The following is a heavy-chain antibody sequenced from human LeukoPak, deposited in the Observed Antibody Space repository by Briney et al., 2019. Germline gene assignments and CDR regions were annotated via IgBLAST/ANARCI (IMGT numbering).Heavy chain of an antibody. CDR1: GFTFSSYS. CDR3: ARDLASSGWFPNDY. Sequence: KSGGSLRLSCAAYGFTFSSYSMNWVRQAPGKGLEWVSSISSSSSYIYYADSVKGRFTISRDNAKNSLYLQMNSLRAEDTAVYYCARDLASSGWFPNDYWGQGTLVTVSS. J-gene: IGHJ4*02. CDR2: ISSSSSYI. D-gene: IGHD6-19*01. V-gene: IGHV3-21*06.